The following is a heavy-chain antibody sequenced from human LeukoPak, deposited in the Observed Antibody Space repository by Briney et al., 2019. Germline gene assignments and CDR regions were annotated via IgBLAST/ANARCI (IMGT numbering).Heavy chain of an antibody. V-gene: IGHV3-33*08. D-gene: IGHD4-17*01. CDR2: IWHDGSSK. Sequence: KPGGSLRLSCAASGFIFSHYGMHWVRQAPGKGLEWVAVIWHDGSSKYYADSVKGRFTISRDNSENTVYLQMNSLRAEDTAVYYCARDVYGDYVPYYLDDWGQGTLVTVSS. CDR1: GFIFSHYG. CDR3: ARDVYGDYVPYYLDD. J-gene: IGHJ4*02.